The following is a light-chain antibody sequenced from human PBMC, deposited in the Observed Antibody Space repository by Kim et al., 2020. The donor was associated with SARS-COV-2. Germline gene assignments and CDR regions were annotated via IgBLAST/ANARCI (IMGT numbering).Light chain of an antibody. CDR2: AAS. V-gene: IGKV1-39*01. CDR1: QSISSY. J-gene: IGKJ2*01. Sequence: DIQMTQSPSSLSASVGDRVTITCRASQSISSYLNWYQQKPGKAPKLLIYAASSLQSGVPSRFSGSGSGTDFTLTISSLQPEDFATYYCQQSYSIPYTFGQGITLEI. CDR3: QQSYSIPYT.